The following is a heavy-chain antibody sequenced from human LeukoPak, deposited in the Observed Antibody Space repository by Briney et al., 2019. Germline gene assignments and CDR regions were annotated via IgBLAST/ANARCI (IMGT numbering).Heavy chain of an antibody. Sequence: GGSLRLSCEASGFTFSSYGIHWVRQAPGKGLEWVAVIWYDGSNKYYADSVKSRFIISRDNSKNTLYLQMNSLRVEDTAVYYCARDPGVSMVRGVITYYFDYWGQGTLVTVSS. V-gene: IGHV3-33*01. CDR2: IWYDGSNK. CDR3: ARDPGVSMVRGVITYYFDY. CDR1: GFTFSSYG. J-gene: IGHJ4*02. D-gene: IGHD3-10*01.